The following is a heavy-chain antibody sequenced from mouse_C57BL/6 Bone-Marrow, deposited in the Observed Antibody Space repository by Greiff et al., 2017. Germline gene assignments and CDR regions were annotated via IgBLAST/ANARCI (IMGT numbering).Heavy chain of an antibody. CDR3: TRERGITTVGALYYAMDY. V-gene: IGHV5-9-1*02. Sequence: EVKVVESGEGLVKPGGSLKLSCAASGFTFSSYAMSWVRQTPEKRLEWVAYISSGGDYIYYADTVKGRFTISRDNSRNTLYLQMSSLKSEDTAMYYCTRERGITTVGALYYAMDYWGQGTSVTVSS. J-gene: IGHJ4*01. CDR1: GFTFSSYA. CDR2: ISSGGDYI. D-gene: IGHD1-1*01.